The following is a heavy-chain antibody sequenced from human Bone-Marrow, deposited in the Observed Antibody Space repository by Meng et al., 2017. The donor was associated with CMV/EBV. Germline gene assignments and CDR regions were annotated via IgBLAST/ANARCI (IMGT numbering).Heavy chain of an antibody. V-gene: IGHV1-69*06. CDR3: ARESLREVTEY. J-gene: IGHJ4*02. D-gene: IGHD2-21*02. Sequence: SCKASGGTCSSYAISWVRQAPGQGLEWMGGIIPIFGTANYAQKFQGRVTITADKSTSTAYMELSSLRSEDTAVYYCARESLREVTEYWGQGTLVTVSS. CDR1: GGTCSSYA. CDR2: IIPIFGTA.